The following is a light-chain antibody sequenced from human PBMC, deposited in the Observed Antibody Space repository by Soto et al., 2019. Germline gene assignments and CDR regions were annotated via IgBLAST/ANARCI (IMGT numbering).Light chain of an antibody. CDR2: GAS. CDR3: QQYGSSPGYT. V-gene: IGKV3-20*01. Sequence: EIVLTQSPGTLSLSPGERATLSCRASQSVSSSYLAGYQQKPGQAPRLLIYGASSRATGIPDRFNGSGSGTDFTHTISRLEPGDFAVYCCQQYGSSPGYTFGQGTKLEIK. J-gene: IGKJ2*01. CDR1: QSVSSSY.